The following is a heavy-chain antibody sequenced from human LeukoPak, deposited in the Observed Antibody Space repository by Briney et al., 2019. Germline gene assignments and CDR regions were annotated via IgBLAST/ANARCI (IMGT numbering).Heavy chain of an antibody. V-gene: IGHV1-2*02. CDR2: INSNSGGT. D-gene: IGHD2-8*01. Sequence: TSLTVSCKASVYTFTNYYMHWVRQAPGQGLEWMGWINSNSGGTNYAQNFQGRVTMTRDTSISTAYMELSSLTSDDTAVYYCARTNMLDYWGQGTLVTVSS. CDR3: ARTNMLDY. J-gene: IGHJ4*02. CDR1: VYTFTNYY.